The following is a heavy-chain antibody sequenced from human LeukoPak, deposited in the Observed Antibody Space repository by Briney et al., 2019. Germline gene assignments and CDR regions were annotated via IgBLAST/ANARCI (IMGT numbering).Heavy chain of an antibody. CDR2: MTPASGTV. J-gene: IGHJ5*02. V-gene: IGHV1-69*13. Sequence: GASVKVSCKASGGIFRSKDITWVRQAPGQGLEWVGGMTPASGTVNTAQKFQGRVAVTADESTTTVYMELGSLGSDDTALYYCARVGSIMGGGYNYFDPWGQGTLVTVSS. D-gene: IGHD1-20*01. CDR3: ARVGSIMGGGYNYFDP. CDR1: GGIFRSKD.